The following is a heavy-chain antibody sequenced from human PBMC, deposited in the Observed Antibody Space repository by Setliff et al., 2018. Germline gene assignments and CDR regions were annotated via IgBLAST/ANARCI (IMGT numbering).Heavy chain of an antibody. CDR2: IYYSGST. CDR1: GGSISSGGYY. D-gene: IGHD2-2*01. V-gene: IGHV4-31*03. J-gene: IGHJ3*02. Sequence: NPSETLSLTCTVSGGSISSGGYYWSWIRQHPGKGLEWIGYIYYSGSTYYNPSLKSRVTVSVDTSKNQFSLKLSSVTAADTAVYYCARVARLVLSRNAFDIWGQGTMVTVSS. CDR3: ARVARLVLSRNAFDI.